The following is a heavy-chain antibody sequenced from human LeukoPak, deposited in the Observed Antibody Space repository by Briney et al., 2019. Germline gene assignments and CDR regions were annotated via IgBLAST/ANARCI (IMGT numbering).Heavy chain of an antibody. J-gene: IGHJ4*02. CDR2: INTNTGNP. CDR1: GYTFTSYA. CDR3: ARARIVRYFDWLPDTTRPMPIDY. Sequence: ASVKVSCKASGYTFTSYAMNWVRQAPGQGLEWMGWINTNTGNPTYAQGFTGRFVFSLDTSVSTAYLQISSLKAEDTAVYYCARARIVRYFDWLPDTTRPMPIDYWGQGTLVTVSS. D-gene: IGHD3-9*01. V-gene: IGHV7-4-1*02.